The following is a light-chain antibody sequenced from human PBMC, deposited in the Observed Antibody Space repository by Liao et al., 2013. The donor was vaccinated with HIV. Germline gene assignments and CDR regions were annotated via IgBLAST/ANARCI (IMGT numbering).Light chain of an antibody. V-gene: IGLV3-21*01. CDR1: NIGSES. CDR2: YDS. CDR3: QVWDNNHDHLGVV. J-gene: IGLJ2*01. Sequence: SYVLTQPPSVSVAPGKTARITCGGNNIGSESVHWYQQKPGQAPVLVISYDSDRPSGIPERFSGSNSGNTATLTILRVEAGDEADYYCQVWDNNHDHLGVVFGGGTKLTVL.